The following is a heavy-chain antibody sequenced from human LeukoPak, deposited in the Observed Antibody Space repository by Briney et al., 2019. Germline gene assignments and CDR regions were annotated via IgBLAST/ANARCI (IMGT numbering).Heavy chain of an antibody. CDR1: GFIFENFA. CDR3: AKEENSGYIQSSRDY. CDR2: INWNAGSR. Sequence: GGSLRLSCVASGFIFENFAMSWVRQAPGKGLEWVSAINWNAGSRGYADSVKGRFTISRDNAKNTLYLQMNSLRAEDTAVYYCAKEENSGYIQSSRDYWGQGVLVSVSS. J-gene: IGHJ4*02. D-gene: IGHD3-22*01. V-gene: IGHV3-20*04.